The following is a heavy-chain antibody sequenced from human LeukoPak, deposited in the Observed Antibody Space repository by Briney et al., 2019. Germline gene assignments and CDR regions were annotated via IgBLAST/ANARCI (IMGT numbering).Heavy chain of an antibody. J-gene: IGHJ4*02. CDR1: GFTFRAYA. V-gene: IGHV3-23*01. CDR3: AENGPSVTDGADY. D-gene: IGHD1-14*01. Sequence: GGSLRLSCAASGFTFRAYALSWVRQAPGKGLEWVSTISGSGGTTDDADSVKGRLTISRDNSKNTLFLQMNSLRAEDTAVYYCAENGPSVTDGADYWGQGTLVTVSS. CDR2: ISGSGGTT.